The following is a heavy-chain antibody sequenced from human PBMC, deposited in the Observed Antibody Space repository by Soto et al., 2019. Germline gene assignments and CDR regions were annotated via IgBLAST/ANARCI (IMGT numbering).Heavy chain of an antibody. J-gene: IGHJ6*02. CDR2: INHSGST. Sequence: SETLSLTCAVYGGSFSGYYWSWIRQPPGKGLEWIGEINHSGSTNYNPSLKSRVTRSVDTSKNQFSLKLSSVTAADTAVYYCARGGSSSWYGYYGMDVWGQGTTVTVSS. V-gene: IGHV4-34*01. CDR1: GGSFSGYY. D-gene: IGHD6-13*01. CDR3: ARGGSSSWYGYYGMDV.